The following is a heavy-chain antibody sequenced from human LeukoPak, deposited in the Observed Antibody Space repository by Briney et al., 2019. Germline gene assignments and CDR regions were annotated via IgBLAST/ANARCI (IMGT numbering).Heavy chain of an antibody. Sequence: ASVKVSCKASGGTFSSYAISWVRQAPGQGLEWMGGIIPIFGTANYAQKFQGRVTITADESTSTAYMELSSLRSEDTAVYYCARDHTGIAAAGAGYWGQGTLVTVSS. CDR2: IIPIFGTA. V-gene: IGHV1-69*13. CDR1: GGTFSSYA. J-gene: IGHJ4*02. CDR3: ARDHTGIAAAGAGY. D-gene: IGHD6-13*01.